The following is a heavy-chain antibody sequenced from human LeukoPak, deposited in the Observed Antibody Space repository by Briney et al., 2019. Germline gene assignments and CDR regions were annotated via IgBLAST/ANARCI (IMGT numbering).Heavy chain of an antibody. J-gene: IGHJ3*02. CDR3: AKGSPGDSNAFDI. CDR2: VSWNSVYI. Sequence: GGSLRLSCAASGFTFDDYAMHWVRQVPGKGLEWVSGVSWNSVYIGYADSVKGRFIISRDNAKNSLYLQMNSLRAEDTALYYCAKGSPGDSNAFDIWGQGTMVTVSS. D-gene: IGHD7-27*01. CDR1: GFTFDDYA. V-gene: IGHV3-9*01.